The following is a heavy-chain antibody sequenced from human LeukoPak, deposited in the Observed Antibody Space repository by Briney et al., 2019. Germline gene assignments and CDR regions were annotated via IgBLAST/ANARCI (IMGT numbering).Heavy chain of an antibody. V-gene: IGHV4-59*08. CDR1: GGSTSRYY. D-gene: IGHD6-13*01. CDR2: LYYSGST. J-gene: IGHJ4*02. CDR3: ARLPGIAAM. Sequence: PSETLSLTCTVSGGSTSRYYWSWIRQPPGQRLEWLGYLYYSGSTTYNPSLKSRPTMSLDTSKNQISLRLISLTAADTAVYYCARLPGIAAMWGQGTLVTVSS.